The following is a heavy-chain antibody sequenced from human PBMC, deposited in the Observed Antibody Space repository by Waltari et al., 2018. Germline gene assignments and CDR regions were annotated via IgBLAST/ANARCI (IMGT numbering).Heavy chain of an antibody. D-gene: IGHD3-16*01. J-gene: IGHJ6*02. Sequence: QVQLVQSGAEVKKPGSSVKVSCKASGGTSRRSAISCVRQAPRQGRGWRGGLIPSFGTANYAQKFQGRVTITTDESTSTAYMELSSLRSEDTAVYYCARPLSSGSGGSYYYYYGMDVWGQGTTVTVSS. CDR2: LIPSFGTA. CDR1: GGTSRRSA. CDR3: ARPLSSGSGGSYYYYYGMDV. V-gene: IGHV1-69*05.